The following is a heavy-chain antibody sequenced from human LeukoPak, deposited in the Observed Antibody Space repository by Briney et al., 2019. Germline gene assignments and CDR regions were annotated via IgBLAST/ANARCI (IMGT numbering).Heavy chain of an antibody. CDR2: IYYSGST. J-gene: IGHJ4*02. CDR3: ASRGETVVITTGFDY. D-gene: IGHD3-22*01. Sequence: SETLSLTCTVSGGSISSYYWSWIRQPPGKGLEWIGYIYYSGSTNYNPSLKSRVTISVDTSKNQFSLKLSSVTAADTAVYYCASRGETVVITTGFDYWGQGTLVTVSS. CDR1: GGSISSYY. V-gene: IGHV4-59*12.